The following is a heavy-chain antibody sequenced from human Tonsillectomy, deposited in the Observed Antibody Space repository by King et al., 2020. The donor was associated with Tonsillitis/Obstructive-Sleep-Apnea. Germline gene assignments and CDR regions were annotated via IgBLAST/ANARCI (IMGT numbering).Heavy chain of an antibody. CDR1: GGSISSSSYY. J-gene: IGHJ6*02. D-gene: IGHD3-3*01. Sequence: QLQESGPGLVKPSETLSLTCTVSGGSISSSSYYWGWIRQPPGKGLEWIGNIYYSGSTYYNPSLKSRVTISVDTSKNQFSLKLSSVTAADTAVYYCARQDAFWSGYDLDSYVMDVWGQGTTVTVSS. CDR3: ARQDAFWSGYDLDSYVMDV. V-gene: IGHV4-39*01. CDR2: IYYSGST.